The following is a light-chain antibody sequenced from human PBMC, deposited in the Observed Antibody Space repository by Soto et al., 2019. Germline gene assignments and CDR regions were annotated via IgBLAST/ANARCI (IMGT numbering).Light chain of an antibody. CDR2: GAS. V-gene: IGKV3-15*01. Sequence: VMTQSPATLSVSPGERATLSCRASQNLRSSLAWYQQKPGQAPRLLIYGASTRATGIPARFSGSGSGTEFTLTISSLQPEDFATYYCQQLNSYPFTFGQGTRLEIK. J-gene: IGKJ5*01. CDR3: QQLNSYPFT. CDR1: QNLRSS.